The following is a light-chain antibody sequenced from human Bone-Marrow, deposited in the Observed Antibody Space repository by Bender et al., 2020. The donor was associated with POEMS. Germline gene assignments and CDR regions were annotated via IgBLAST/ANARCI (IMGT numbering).Light chain of an antibody. CDR1: SGDIGGYDF. Sequence: QSALTQPASVSGSPGQSITVSCTGTSGDIGGYDFVSRYQQHPGKAPKLIIYDVIYRPLGVSNRFSGSKTGNTASLAISGLQTEDEATYYCSSFTGTDTWVFGGGPKLAVL. V-gene: IGLV2-14*01. CDR2: DVI. CDR3: SSFTGTDTWV. J-gene: IGLJ3*02.